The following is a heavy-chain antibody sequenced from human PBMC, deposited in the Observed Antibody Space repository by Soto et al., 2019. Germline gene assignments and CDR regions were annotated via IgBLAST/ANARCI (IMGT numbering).Heavy chain of an antibody. V-gene: IGHV1-69*06. D-gene: IGHD2-2*01. Sequence: KVSCKASGGTFSSYAISWVRQAPGQGLEWMGGIIPIFGTANYAQKFQGRVTITADKSTSTAYMELSSLRSEDTAVYYCARDRGYCSSTSCTPLGGMDVWGQGTTVTVSS. J-gene: IGHJ6*02. CDR1: GGTFSSYA. CDR3: ARDRGYCSSTSCTPLGGMDV. CDR2: IIPIFGTA.